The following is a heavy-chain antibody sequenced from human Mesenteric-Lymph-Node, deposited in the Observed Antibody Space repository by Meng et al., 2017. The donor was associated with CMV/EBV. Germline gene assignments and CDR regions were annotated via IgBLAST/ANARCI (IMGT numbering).Heavy chain of an antibody. CDR2: INSDGSST. Sequence: GGSLRLSCAASGFTFSSYWMHWVRQAPGKGLVWVSRINSDGSSTSYADSVKGRFTISRDNAKNTLYLQMNSLRAEDTAVYYCARDTARLPYYYDSSGYKDYWGQGTLVTVSS. D-gene: IGHD3-22*01. J-gene: IGHJ4*02. CDR1: GFTFSSYW. CDR3: ARDTARLPYYYDSSGYKDY. V-gene: IGHV3-74*01.